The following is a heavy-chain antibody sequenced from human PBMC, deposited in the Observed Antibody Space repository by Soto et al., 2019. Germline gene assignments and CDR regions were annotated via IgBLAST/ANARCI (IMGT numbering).Heavy chain of an antibody. Sequence: QVHLVQSGAEVKKPGASVKVSCKASGYTFTSYYMHWVRQAPGQGLEWMGIINPSGGSTSYAQKCQGRVTMTRDTSTRTVYMEMSRLRSEDTAVYYCARDRYCSGGSCYKGSDYYYYGMDVWGQGTTVTVSS. D-gene: IGHD2-15*01. J-gene: IGHJ6*02. CDR1: GYTFTSYY. V-gene: IGHV1-46*01. CDR3: ARDRYCSGGSCYKGSDYYYYGMDV. CDR2: INPSGGST.